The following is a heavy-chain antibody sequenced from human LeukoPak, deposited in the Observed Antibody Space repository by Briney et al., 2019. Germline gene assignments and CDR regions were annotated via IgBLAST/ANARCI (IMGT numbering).Heavy chain of an antibody. CDR3: ARQTGSGLFILP. CDR1: GYSISSGYY. V-gene: IGHV4-38-2*02. Sequence: PSETLSLTCTVSGYSISSGYYWGWIRQPPGKGLEWIGSIHYGGSTYYTASLKSQVSISIDTSKNQFSLRLTSVTAADTAVYYCARQTGSGLFILPGGQGTLVTVSS. D-gene: IGHD3/OR15-3a*01. J-gene: IGHJ4*02. CDR2: IHYGGST.